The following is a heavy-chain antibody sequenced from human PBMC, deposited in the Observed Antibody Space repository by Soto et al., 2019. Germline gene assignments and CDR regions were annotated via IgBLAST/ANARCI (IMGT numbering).Heavy chain of an antibody. V-gene: IGHV1-3*01. CDR1: GYTFTSYA. Sequence: ASVKVSCKASGYTFTSYAMHWVRQAPGQRLEWMGWINAGNGNAKYSQKFQGRVTITRDTSASTAYMELSSLRSEDTAVYYCARALTMVRGDHWLDPWGQGTLVTVSS. J-gene: IGHJ5*02. D-gene: IGHD3-10*01. CDR2: INAGNGNA. CDR3: ARALTMVRGDHWLDP.